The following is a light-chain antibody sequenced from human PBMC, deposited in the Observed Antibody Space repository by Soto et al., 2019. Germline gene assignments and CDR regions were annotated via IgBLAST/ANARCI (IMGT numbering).Light chain of an antibody. CDR1: SSDVGGYNY. J-gene: IGLJ3*02. CDR2: EVS. CDR3: SSYTSSSTGV. V-gene: IGLV2-14*01. Sequence: QSALTQPASVSGSPGQSIIISCTGTSSDVGGYNYVSWYQQHTGKAPKLMIYEVSNRPSGVSDRFSGSKSGNTAYLTISGLQAEAEADYYCSSYTSSSTGVFGGGTKLTVL.